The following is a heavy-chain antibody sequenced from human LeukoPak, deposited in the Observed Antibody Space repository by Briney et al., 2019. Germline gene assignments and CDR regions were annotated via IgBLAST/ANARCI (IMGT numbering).Heavy chain of an antibody. Sequence: GGSLRLSCAASGFTFSSYSMNWVRQAPGKGLEWVSSISSSSSYIYYADSVKGRFTTSRDNAKNSLYLQMNSLRAEDTAVYYCARDYYGSGSVLDYWGQGTLVTVSS. CDR2: ISSSSSYI. J-gene: IGHJ4*02. D-gene: IGHD3-10*01. V-gene: IGHV3-21*01. CDR1: GFTFSSYS. CDR3: ARDYYGSGSVLDY.